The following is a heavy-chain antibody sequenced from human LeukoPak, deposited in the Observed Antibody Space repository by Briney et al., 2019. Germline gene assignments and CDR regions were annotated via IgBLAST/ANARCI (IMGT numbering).Heavy chain of an antibody. Sequence: GGSLRLSCATSVFILRLYTMTWVSQAPAKGLEWVSTILGSGGRTCNADSEKGRFTISRDNSKNTLYLQMNSLRAEDTAVYYCAKASSDSSGWSYYWGQGTLVTVSS. J-gene: IGHJ4*02. D-gene: IGHD6-19*01. V-gene: IGHV3-23*01. CDR3: AKASSDSSGWSYY. CDR2: ILGSGGRT. CDR1: VFILRLYT.